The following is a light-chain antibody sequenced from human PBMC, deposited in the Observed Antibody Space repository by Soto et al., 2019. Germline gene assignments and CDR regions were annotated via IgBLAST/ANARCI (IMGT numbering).Light chain of an antibody. CDR3: SSYAGSYTFVV. J-gene: IGLJ2*01. V-gene: IGLV2-11*01. CDR1: SSDVGAYDY. CDR2: DVS. Sequence: QSALTQPRSVSGSPGQSVTISCTGTSSDVGAYDYVSWYQQDLGKAPKVLIYDVSERPSGVPDRFSGSKSDNTASLTISGLQAEDEADYYCSSYAGSYTFVVFGGGTKVTVL.